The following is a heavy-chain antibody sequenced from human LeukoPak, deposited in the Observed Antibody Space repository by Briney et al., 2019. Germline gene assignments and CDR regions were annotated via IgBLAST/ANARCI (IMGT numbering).Heavy chain of an antibody. CDR3: AGVRPAAEASYPDY. V-gene: IGHV1-69*04. D-gene: IGHD2-2*01. J-gene: IGHJ4*02. Sequence: ASVKVSCKASGGTFSSYAISWVRQAPGQGLEWMGRIIPILGIANYAQKFQGRVTMTRDTSTSTVYMELSSLRSEDTAVYYCAGVRPAAEASYPDYWGQGTLVTVSS. CDR2: IIPILGIA. CDR1: GGTFSSYA.